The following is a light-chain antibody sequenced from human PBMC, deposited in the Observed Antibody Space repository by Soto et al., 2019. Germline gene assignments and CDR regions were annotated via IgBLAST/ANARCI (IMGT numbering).Light chain of an antibody. CDR3: SSYTSSSTRV. CDR1: SSDVGGYNY. CDR2: DVS. V-gene: IGLV2-14*01. Sequence: QSALTQPASVSGSPGQSITISCIGTSSDVGGYNYVSWYQQHPGKAPKLMIYDVSNRPSGVSNRFSGSKSGNTASLTISGLQPEDEADYYCSSYTSSSTRVLGGGTQLTVL. J-gene: IGLJ2*01.